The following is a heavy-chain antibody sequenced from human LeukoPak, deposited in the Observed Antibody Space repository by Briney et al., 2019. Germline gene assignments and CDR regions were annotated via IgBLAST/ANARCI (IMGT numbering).Heavy chain of an antibody. CDR2: IYYSGSS. Sequence: SETLSLTCNVSGGSISGYHWSWIRQPPGKGLEWLGYIYYSGSSNYNPSLKSRVTMSADTSKNQFSLKLSSVTAADTAVYYCARVNYVVQTLYGAFDMWGQGRLVTVAS. CDR1: GGSISGYH. D-gene: IGHD2-8*01. CDR3: ARVNYVVQTLYGAFDM. J-gene: IGHJ3*02. V-gene: IGHV4-59*08.